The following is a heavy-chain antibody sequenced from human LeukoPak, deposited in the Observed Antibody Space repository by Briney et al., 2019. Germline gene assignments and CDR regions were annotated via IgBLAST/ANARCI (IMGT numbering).Heavy chain of an antibody. V-gene: IGHV4-38-2*01. Sequence: SETLSLTCAVSGYSISSGYYWGWIRQPPGKGLEWIGSIYHSGSTYYNPSLKSRVTISVDTSKNQFSLKLSSVTAADTAVYYCARGVIYYGSGSYWAYFDYWGRGTLVTVSS. CDR2: IYHSGST. CDR3: ARGVIYYGSGSYWAYFDY. J-gene: IGHJ4*02. CDR1: GYSISSGYY. D-gene: IGHD3-10*01.